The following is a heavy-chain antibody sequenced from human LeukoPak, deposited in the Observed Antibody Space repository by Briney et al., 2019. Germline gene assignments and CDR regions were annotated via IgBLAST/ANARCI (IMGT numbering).Heavy chain of an antibody. CDR1: GFTFSNYA. CDR2: ISHDGSNK. CDR3: ARGREGYSYDYAFDI. J-gene: IGHJ3*02. Sequence: GRSLRLSCEASGFTFSNYAMYWVRQAPGKGLEWVALISHDGSNKDYADSVKGRFTISRDNSKNTLYLQMNSLRAEDTAVYHCARGREGYSYDYAFDIWGQGTMVTVSS. D-gene: IGHD5-18*01. V-gene: IGHV3-30-3*01.